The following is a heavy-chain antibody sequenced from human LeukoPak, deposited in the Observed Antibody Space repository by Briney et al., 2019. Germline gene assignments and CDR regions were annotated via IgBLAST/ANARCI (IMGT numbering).Heavy chain of an antibody. CDR1: GFTFSRYW. J-gene: IGHJ4*02. Sequence: GGSLRLSCAASGFTFSRYWMSWVRQAPGKGLERVANIKTDGSAKNYLNSVKGRFTISRDNAKNSLYLQMNSLRVEDTAVYYCAKDKIWGEDYFDYWGQGTLVTVSS. CDR2: IKTDGSAK. D-gene: IGHD3-16*01. CDR3: AKDKIWGEDYFDY. V-gene: IGHV3-7*01.